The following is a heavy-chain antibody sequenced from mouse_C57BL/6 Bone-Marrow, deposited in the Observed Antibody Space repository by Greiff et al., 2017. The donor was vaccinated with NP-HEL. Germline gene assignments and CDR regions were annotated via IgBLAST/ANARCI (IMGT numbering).Heavy chain of an antibody. D-gene: IGHD2-5*01. CDR1: GYTFTTYP. V-gene: IGHV1-47*01. CDR2: FHPYNDDT. CDR3: ARSEGYSNLWYFDV. Sequence: QVQLKESGAELVKPGASVKMSCKASGYTFTTYPIEWMKQNHGKSLEWIGNFHPYNDDTKYNEKFKGKATLTVEKSSSTVYLELSLLTSDDSAVYYCARSEGYSNLWYFDVWGTGTTVTVSS. J-gene: IGHJ1*03.